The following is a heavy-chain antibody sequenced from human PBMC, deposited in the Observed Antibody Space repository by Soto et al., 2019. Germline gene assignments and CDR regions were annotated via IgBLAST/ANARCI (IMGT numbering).Heavy chain of an antibody. Sequence: PSETLSLTCAVYGGSFSGDYWSWIRQPPGKGLEWIGEINHSGSTNYNPSLKSRVTISVDTSKNQFSLKLSSVPAADTAVYYCARIRYCSSTSCSRRGYYYGMDVWGQGTTVTVYS. D-gene: IGHD2-2*01. V-gene: IGHV4-34*01. CDR1: GGSFSGDY. CDR3: ARIRYCSSTSCSRRGYYYGMDV. CDR2: INHSGST. J-gene: IGHJ6*02.